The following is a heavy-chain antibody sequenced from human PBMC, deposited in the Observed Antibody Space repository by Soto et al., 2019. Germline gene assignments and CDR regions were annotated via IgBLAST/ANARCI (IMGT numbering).Heavy chain of an antibody. J-gene: IGHJ5*02. Sequence: ASVKVSCKASGYTFTSYAMHWVRHAPGQRLEWMGWINAGNGNTKYSQKFQGRVTITRDTSASTAYMELSSLRSEDTAVYYCARDKSIAARQTKNWFDPWGQGTLVTVSS. D-gene: IGHD6-6*01. CDR3: ARDKSIAARQTKNWFDP. CDR2: INAGNGNT. V-gene: IGHV1-3*01. CDR1: GYTFTSYA.